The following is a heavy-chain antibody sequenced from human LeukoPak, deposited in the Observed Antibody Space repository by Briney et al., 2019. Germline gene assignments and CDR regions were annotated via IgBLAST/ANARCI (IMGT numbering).Heavy chain of an antibody. J-gene: IGHJ4*02. D-gene: IGHD6-13*01. Sequence: PSETLSLTCAVYGGSFSGYYWSWNRQPPGKGLEWIGEINHSGSTNYNPSLKSRVTISVDTSKNQFSLKLSSVTAADTAVYYCARGVRAAAGTIFHYWGQGTLVTVSS. V-gene: IGHV4-34*01. CDR3: ARGVRAAAGTIFHY. CDR2: INHSGST. CDR1: GGSFSGYY.